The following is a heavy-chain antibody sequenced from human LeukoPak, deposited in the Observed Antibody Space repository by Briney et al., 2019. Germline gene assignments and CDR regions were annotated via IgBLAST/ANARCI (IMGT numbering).Heavy chain of an antibody. V-gene: IGHV3-7*01. D-gene: IGHD6-13*01. CDR3: AAIYYSSWYNWFDS. CDR1: GFTFSTYY. CDR2: IKQDGSEK. J-gene: IGHJ5*01. Sequence: PGGSLRLSCAASGFTFSTYYITWVRQAPGKGLEWVANIKQDGSEKYYVDSVKGRFTISRDNAKNSLYLQMNSLRAEDTAVYYCAAIYYSSWYNWFDSWGQGALVTVSS.